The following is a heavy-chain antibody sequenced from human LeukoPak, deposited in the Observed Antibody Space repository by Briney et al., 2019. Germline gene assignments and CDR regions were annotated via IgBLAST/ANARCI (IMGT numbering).Heavy chain of an antibody. J-gene: IGHJ5*02. D-gene: IGHD7-27*01. CDR1: GASVTDYY. Sequence: SQTLSLTCTVSGASVTDYYWSSIRQSPGKGLEWISYIHHSENSDYNPSLRSRVTTSLDTSKNQFSLNLISVTAADTAVYYCTRGHWGLQSWSQGTLVSVSS. V-gene: IGHV4-59*02. CDR3: TRGHWGLQS. CDR2: IHHSENS.